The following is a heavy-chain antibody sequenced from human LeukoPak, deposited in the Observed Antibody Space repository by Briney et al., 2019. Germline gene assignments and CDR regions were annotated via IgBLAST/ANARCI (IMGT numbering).Heavy chain of an antibody. J-gene: IGHJ4*02. CDR2: INPNSGDT. D-gene: IGHD6-19*01. CDR3: AREGWDQRDTAAFDY. Sequence: GASVKVSCKASGYTFTGHYMHWARQAPGQGLEWMGRINPNSGDTNSAQKFQGRVTMSRDTSITTLYMELSRLRPDDTAVYYCAREGWDQRDTAAFDYWGQGTLVTVSS. V-gene: IGHV1-2*06. CDR1: GYTFTGHY.